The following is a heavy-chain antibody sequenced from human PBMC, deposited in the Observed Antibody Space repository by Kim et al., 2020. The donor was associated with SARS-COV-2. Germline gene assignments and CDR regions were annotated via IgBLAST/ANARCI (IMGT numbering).Heavy chain of an antibody. CDR3: ARAHQGNMVRGVMRYRYYGMDV. CDR1: GFTFSSYS. CDR2: ISSSSSYI. D-gene: IGHD3-10*01. J-gene: IGHJ6*02. V-gene: IGHV3-21*01. Sequence: GGSLRLSCAASGFTFSSYSMNWVRQAPGKGLEWVSSISSSSSYIYYADSVKGRFTISRDNAKNSLYLQMNSLRAEDTAVYYCARAHQGNMVRGVMRYRYYGMDVWGQGTTVTVSS.